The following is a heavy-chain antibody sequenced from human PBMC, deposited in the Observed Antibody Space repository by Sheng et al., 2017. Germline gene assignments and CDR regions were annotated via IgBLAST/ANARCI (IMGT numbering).Heavy chain of an antibody. V-gene: IGHV3-23*04. CDR3: ARGRWLQSKLYMNV. J-gene: IGHJ6*03. CDR2: ISGGARGT. D-gene: IGHD5-12*01. CDR1: GFTFGNYA. Sequence: EVRLVESGGGLIQPGGSLRLSCAASGFTFGNYAMSWVRQTPGKGLEWVSTISGGARGTYYADSVQGRFHISRDDSKNTLFLQMNNLRLEDTALYFCARGRWLQSKLYMNVWGQGTTVTVSS.